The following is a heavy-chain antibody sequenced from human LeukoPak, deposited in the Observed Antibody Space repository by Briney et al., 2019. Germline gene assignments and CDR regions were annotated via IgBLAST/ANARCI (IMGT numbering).Heavy chain of an antibody. D-gene: IGHD2-2*01. CDR1: GGSFSGYY. CDR2: INHSGST. V-gene: IGHV4-34*01. CDR3: ARKGSRIRSSTRYFDY. Sequence: PSETLSLTCAVYGGSFSGYYWSWIRQPPGKGLEWIGEINHSGSTNYNPSLKSRVTISVDTSKNQFSLKLSSVTAADTAVYYCARKGSRIRSSTRYFDYWGQGTLVTVSS. J-gene: IGHJ4*02.